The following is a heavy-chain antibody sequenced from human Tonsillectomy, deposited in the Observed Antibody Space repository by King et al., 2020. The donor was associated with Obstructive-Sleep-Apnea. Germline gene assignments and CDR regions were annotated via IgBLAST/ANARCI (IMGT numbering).Heavy chain of an antibody. CDR1: GYPFTRYD. J-gene: IGHJ5*02. CDR3: ARGLDLWFGELKVNWFDP. D-gene: IGHD3-10*01. V-gene: IGHV1-8*01. CDR2: MNPNSGNT. Sequence: QLVQSGAEVKKPGASVKVSCKGSGYPFTRYDINWVRQATGQGLERMGWMNPNSGNTGYAQKFQGRVTMTRNTAISTVYMELSSLRSEDTAVYYCARGLDLWFGELKVNWFDPWGQGTLVTVSS.